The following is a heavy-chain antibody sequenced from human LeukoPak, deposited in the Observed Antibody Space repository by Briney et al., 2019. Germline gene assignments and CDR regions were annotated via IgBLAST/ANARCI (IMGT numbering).Heavy chain of an antibody. D-gene: IGHD6-19*01. Sequence: SETLSLTCAVSGGSISSGGYSWSWIRQPPGKGLEWIGYIYYSGSTNYNPSLKSRVTISVDTSKNQFSLKLSSVTAADTAVYYCAREGSGWYYFDYWGQGTLVTVSS. V-gene: IGHV4-61*08. CDR1: GGSISSGGYS. CDR3: AREGSGWYYFDY. CDR2: IYYSGST. J-gene: IGHJ4*02.